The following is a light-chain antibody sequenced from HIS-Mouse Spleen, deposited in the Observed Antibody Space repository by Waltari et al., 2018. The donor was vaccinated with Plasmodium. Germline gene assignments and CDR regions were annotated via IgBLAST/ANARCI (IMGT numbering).Light chain of an antibody. J-gene: IGKJ3*01. CDR2: GAS. V-gene: IGKV3-15*01. CDR1: QIVSSN. Sequence: EIVMTQSPATLSVSPGERATLSCRASQIVSSNLAWDQQKPGQAPRLLIYGASTRATGIPARFSGSGSGTEFTLTISSLQSEDFAVYYCQQYNNWSFTFGPGTKVDIK. CDR3: QQYNNWSFT.